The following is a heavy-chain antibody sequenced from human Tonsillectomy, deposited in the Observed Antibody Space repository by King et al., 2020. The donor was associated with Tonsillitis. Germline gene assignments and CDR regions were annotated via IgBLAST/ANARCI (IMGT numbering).Heavy chain of an antibody. J-gene: IGHJ2*01. Sequence: VQLQESGPGLVKPSQTLSLTCTVSGGSISSNDYYWSWIRQPPGRGLEWIGYIYYSGSTFYNPSLKTRLTISVDTSKNHFSLKLSSVTAADTAVYYCARGRTPLDSDWYFALWGRGTLVTVSS. CDR1: GGSISSNDYY. V-gene: IGHV4-30-4*01. D-gene: IGHD3-9*01. CDR2: IYYSGST. CDR3: ARGRTPLDSDWYFAL.